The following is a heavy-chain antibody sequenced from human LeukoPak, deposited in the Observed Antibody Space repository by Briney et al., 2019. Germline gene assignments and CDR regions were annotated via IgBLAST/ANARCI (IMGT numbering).Heavy chain of an antibody. D-gene: IGHD5-12*01. CDR2: ISSTSSTL. J-gene: IGHJ4*02. CDR3: ARESAYAFDY. CDR1: GFTFSGYS. V-gene: IGHV3-48*01. Sequence: GGSLRLSCAASGFTFSGYSMNWVRQAPGKGLEWVSYISSTSSTLLYTDSVKGRLIISRDNAKNSLYLQMNSLRAEDTAVYYCARESAYAFDYWGQGILVTVSS.